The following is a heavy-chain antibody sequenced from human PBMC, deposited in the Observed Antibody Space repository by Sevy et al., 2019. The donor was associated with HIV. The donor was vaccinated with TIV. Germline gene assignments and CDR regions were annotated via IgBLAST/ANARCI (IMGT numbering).Heavy chain of an antibody. V-gene: IGHV3-30*18. Sequence: GGSLRLSCAASGFTFRTYGIHWVRQAPGKGLEWVALISYDGSKIFYIDSVKGRFTVSRDNSRNALYLQMNSLRPEDTAVYYCAKFGDYYDSGGYYWYFDFWGRGTLVTVSS. CDR3: AKFGDYYDSGGYYWYFDF. CDR1: GFTFRTYG. D-gene: IGHD3-22*01. CDR2: ISYDGSKI. J-gene: IGHJ2*01.